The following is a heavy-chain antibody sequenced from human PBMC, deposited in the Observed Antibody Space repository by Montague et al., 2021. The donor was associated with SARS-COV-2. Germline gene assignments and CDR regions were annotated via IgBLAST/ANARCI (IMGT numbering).Heavy chain of an antibody. CDR1: GFSLNTSGEG. CDR2: IYWDDDK. J-gene: IGHJ5*02. CDR3: ARYGDYGSWFDP. V-gene: IGHV2-5*02. Sequence: PALVKPTQTLTLTCTFSGFSLNTSGEGVGWVRQPPGKALEWLALIYWDDDKRYSPSLESRSTISKDTTKNEVVLTVANMDPVDTATYYCARYGDYGSWFDPWGQGTLVTVSS. D-gene: IGHD4-17*01.